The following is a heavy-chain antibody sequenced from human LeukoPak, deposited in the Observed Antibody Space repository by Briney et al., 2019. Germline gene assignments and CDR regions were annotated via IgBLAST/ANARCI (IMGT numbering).Heavy chain of an antibody. CDR2: INAGNGNT. CDR3: ARGYSSSWSLDY. V-gene: IGHV1-3*01. D-gene: IGHD6-13*01. J-gene: IGHJ4*02. Sequence: ASVKVSCKASGYTFTSYAMHWVRQAPGQRLEWMGWINAGNGNTKYSQKFQGRVTITRDTSASTAYMELSSLRSEDTAVYYRARGYSSSWSLDYWGQGTLVTVSS. CDR1: GYTFTSYA.